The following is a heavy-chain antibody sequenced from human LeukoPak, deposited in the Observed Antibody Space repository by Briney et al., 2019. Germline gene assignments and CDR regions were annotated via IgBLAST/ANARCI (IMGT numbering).Heavy chain of an antibody. Sequence: PGGSLRLSCAASGFTLSSYSMNWVRQAPGKGLEWVSYISSSSSIYYADSVKGRFTISRDNAKNSLYLQMNSLRAEDTAVYYCARVLGYSGSYRLDYWGQGTLVTVSS. V-gene: IGHV3-48*01. CDR3: ARVLGYSGSYRLDY. CDR2: ISSSSSI. J-gene: IGHJ4*02. D-gene: IGHD1-26*01. CDR1: GFTLSSYS.